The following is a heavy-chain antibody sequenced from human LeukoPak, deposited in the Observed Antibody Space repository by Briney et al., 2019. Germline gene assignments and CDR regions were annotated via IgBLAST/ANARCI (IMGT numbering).Heavy chain of an antibody. Sequence: GASVKVSCKASGYTFTSYYMHWVRQAPGQGLEWMGIINPSGGSTSYAQKFQGRVTMTRDTSTSTVYMELSSLRSEDTAVYYCARDYYGSGSYTSGSDYWGQGTLVTVSS. J-gene: IGHJ4*02. D-gene: IGHD3-10*01. CDR3: ARDYYGSGSYTSGSDY. CDR2: INPSGGST. CDR1: GYTFTSYY. V-gene: IGHV1-46*03.